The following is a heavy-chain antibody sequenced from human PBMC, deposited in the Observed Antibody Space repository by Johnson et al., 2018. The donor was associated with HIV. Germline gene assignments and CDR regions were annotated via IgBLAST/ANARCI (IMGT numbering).Heavy chain of an antibody. V-gene: IGHV3-13*01. CDR2: VGIAGDT. CDR3: AKLGLLAVADDAFDL. J-gene: IGHJ3*01. D-gene: IGHD6-19*01. CDR1: GFTFSNYD. Sequence: MLLVESGGGLVQPGGSLRLSCAASGFTFSNYDMHWVRQTTGKGLEWVSAVGIAGDTYYPGSVKGRFTISRDNSKNTLYLQMNSLRAEDTAVYYCAKLGLLAVADDAFDLWGQGTMVTVSS.